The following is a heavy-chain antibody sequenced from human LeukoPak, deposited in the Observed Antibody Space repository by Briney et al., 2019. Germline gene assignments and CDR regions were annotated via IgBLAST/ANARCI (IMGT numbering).Heavy chain of an antibody. CDR2: INPNSGGT. D-gene: IGHD3-16*02. Sequence: ASVKVSCKASGYTFTGYYMHWVRQAPGQGLGWMGWINPNSGGTNYAQKFQGRVTMTRDTSISTAYMELSRLRSDDTAVYYCARDISLGELSGDYWGQGTLVTVSS. V-gene: IGHV1-2*02. CDR3: ARDISLGELSGDY. CDR1: GYTFTGYY. J-gene: IGHJ4*02.